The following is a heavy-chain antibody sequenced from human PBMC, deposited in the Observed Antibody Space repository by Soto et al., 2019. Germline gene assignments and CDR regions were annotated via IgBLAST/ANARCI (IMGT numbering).Heavy chain of an antibody. J-gene: IGHJ4*02. CDR1: GFTFSSHT. D-gene: IGHD3-10*01. CDR2: ISSSSSTI. Sequence: GGSLRLSCAASGFTFSSHTMHWVRQAPGKGLEWISYISSSSSTIYYADSVKGRFTISRDNAKNSLYLQMNSLRAEDTAVYYCAKEKIDGWGSSPYDSWGQGTLVTVPS. CDR3: AKEKIDGWGSSPYDS. V-gene: IGHV3-48*04.